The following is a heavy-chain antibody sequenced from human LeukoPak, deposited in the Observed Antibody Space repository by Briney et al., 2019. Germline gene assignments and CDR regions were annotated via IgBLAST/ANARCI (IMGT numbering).Heavy chain of an antibody. CDR3: VKDRGGSPFYGMDV. D-gene: IGHD1-26*01. J-gene: IGHJ6*02. CDR1: GFTFSSYA. V-gene: IGHV3-23*01. CDR2: ISGSGGST. Sequence: PGGSLRLSCAASGFTFSSYAMSWVRQAPGKGLEWVSAISGSGGSTYYADSVKGRFTISRDNSKNTLYLQMNSLRAEDTAVYYCVKDRGGSPFYGMDVWGQGTRVTVSS.